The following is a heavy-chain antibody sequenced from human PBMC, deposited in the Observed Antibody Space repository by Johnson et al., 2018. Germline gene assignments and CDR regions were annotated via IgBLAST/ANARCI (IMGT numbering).Heavy chain of an antibody. CDR1: GFTFDDYA. J-gene: IGHJ6*03. Sequence: VQLVESGGGLVQPGRSLRLSCAASGFTFDDYAMHWVRQAPGKGLEWVSGISWNSGSIGYADSVKGRFTISRDNAKNSLYLQMNSLSAEDTALYYCAKDAAGTRYYYYYYYMDVWGKGTTVTGSS. CDR2: ISWNSGSI. CDR3: AKDAAGTRYYYYYYYMDV. D-gene: IGHD1-26*01. V-gene: IGHV3-9*01.